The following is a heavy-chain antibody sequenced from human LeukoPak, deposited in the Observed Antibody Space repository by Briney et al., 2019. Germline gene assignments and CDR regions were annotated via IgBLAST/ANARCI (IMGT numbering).Heavy chain of an antibody. V-gene: IGHV3-7*03. J-gene: IGHJ3*02. D-gene: IGHD1-26*01. CDR2: IKQDGSEK. CDR1: GFTFSSYA. Sequence: GGSLRLSCAASGFTFSSYAIHWVRQAPGKGLEWVANIKQDGSEKYYVDSVKGRFTISRDNSKNTLYLQMNSLRAEDTAVYYCARGGSYLSAFDIWGQGTMVTVS. CDR3: ARGGSYLSAFDI.